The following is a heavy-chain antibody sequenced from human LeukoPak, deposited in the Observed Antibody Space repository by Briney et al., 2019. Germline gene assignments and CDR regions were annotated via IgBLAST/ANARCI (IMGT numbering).Heavy chain of an antibody. V-gene: IGHV4-39*01. J-gene: IGHJ4*02. Sequence: PSETLSLTRTVSGGSISSSSYYWGWIRQPPGKGLEWIGSIYYSGSTYYKPSLKSRVTISVDTSKNQFSLKLSSVAAADTAVYYCARRVTYYYDSSGYYFSRKGLFVFDYWGQGTLVTVSS. CDR1: GGSISSSSYY. CDR2: IYYSGST. D-gene: IGHD3-22*01. CDR3: ARRVTYYYDSSGYYFSRKGLFVFDY.